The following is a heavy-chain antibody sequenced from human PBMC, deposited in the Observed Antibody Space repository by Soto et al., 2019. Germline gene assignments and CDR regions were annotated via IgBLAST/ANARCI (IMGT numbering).Heavy chain of an antibody. Sequence: PGGSLRLSCAASGFTFSSYGMNWVRQAPGKGLEWVAVISYDGSNKYYADSVKGRFTISRYNSKNTLYLQMNSLRAEDTAVYYCAKEWITGTTSMVRGVKNVYNCFDPWGQGTLVTVSS. CDR1: GFTFSSYG. D-gene: IGHD3-10*01. V-gene: IGHV3-30*18. CDR2: ISYDGSNK. J-gene: IGHJ5*02. CDR3: AKEWITGTTSMVRGVKNVYNCFDP.